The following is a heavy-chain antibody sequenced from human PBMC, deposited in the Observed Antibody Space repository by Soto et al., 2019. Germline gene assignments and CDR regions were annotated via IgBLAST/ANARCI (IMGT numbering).Heavy chain of an antibody. J-gene: IGHJ4*02. V-gene: IGHV4-31*03. CDR1: GGSIDSRGYC. Sequence: SETLSLTCTVSGGSIDSRGYCWTWIRQHPGKGLEWIGYIYSNGRTDYNPSLKNRLTMSLDTSKNQFSLRLTSVTAADTAEYYCARIRDYYLFVDYWGLGTLVIVSS. D-gene: IGHD3-10*01. CDR2: IYSNGRT. CDR3: ARIRDYYLFVDY.